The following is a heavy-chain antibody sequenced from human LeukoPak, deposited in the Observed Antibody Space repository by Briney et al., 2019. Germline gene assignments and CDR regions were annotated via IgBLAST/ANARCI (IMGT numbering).Heavy chain of an antibody. V-gene: IGHV3-15*01. CDR1: GFTFSNAW. CDR2: IKSKTDGGTT. CDR3: TTVTVAVGSGWIDY. J-gene: IGHJ4*02. D-gene: IGHD6-19*01. Sequence: GGSLRLSCAASGFTFSNAWMSWVRQAPGKGLEWVGRIKSKTDGGTTDYAAPVKGRFTISRDDSKNTLYLQMNSLKTEDTAVYYCTTVTVAVGSGWIDYWGQGTLVTVSS.